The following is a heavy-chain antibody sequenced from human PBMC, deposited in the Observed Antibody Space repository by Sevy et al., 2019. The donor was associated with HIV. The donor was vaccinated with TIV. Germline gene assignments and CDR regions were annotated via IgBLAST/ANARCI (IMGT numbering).Heavy chain of an antibody. CDR2: IKSKTDSATR. CDR1: GFTFSDAW. Sequence: GGFLRLSCAASGFTFSDAWMSWVRQAPGKGLEWVGRIKSKTDSATRDFAAPVKGRFSISRDDSKNMVYLQMSSLQTEIIAVYYCTAGTGRSDFDYWGQGSLVTVSS. CDR3: TAGTGRSDFDY. J-gene: IGHJ4*02. V-gene: IGHV3-15*01. D-gene: IGHD2-15*01.